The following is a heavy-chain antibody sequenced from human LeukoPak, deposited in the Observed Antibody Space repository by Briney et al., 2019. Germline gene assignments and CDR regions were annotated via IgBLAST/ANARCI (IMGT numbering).Heavy chain of an antibody. CDR3: ASSLGSQVGAFDI. Sequence: GGSLRLSCAASGFTFDDYGMSWVRQAPGKGLEWVSSINWNGGSTGYADSVKGRFTISRDNAKNSLYLQVNSLRAEDTALYYCASSLGSQVGAFDIWGQGTMVTVSS. CDR2: INWNGGST. CDR1: GFTFDDYG. V-gene: IGHV3-20*04. J-gene: IGHJ3*02. D-gene: IGHD2-2*01.